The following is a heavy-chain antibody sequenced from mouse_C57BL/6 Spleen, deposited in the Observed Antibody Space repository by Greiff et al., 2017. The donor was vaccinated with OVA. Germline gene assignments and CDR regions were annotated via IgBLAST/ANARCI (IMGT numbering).Heavy chain of an antibody. CDR2: IDPSDSYT. J-gene: IGHJ4*01. CDR1: GYTFTSYW. D-gene: IGHD1-1*01. CDR3: AIITTVVARDAMDY. V-gene: IGHV1-50*01. Sequence: QVHVKQPGAELVKPGASVKLSCKASGYTFTSYWMQWVKQRPGQGLEWIGEIDPSDSYTNYNQKFKGKATLTVDTSSSTAYMQLSSLTSEDSAVYYCAIITTVVARDAMDYWGQGTSVTVSS.